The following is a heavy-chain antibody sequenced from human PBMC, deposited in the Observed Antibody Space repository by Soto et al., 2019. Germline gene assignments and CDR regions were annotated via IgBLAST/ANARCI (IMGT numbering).Heavy chain of an antibody. CDR1: GGTFSSYT. Sequence: SVKVSCKASGGTFSSYTISWVRQAPGQGLEWMGRIIPILGIANYAQKFQGRVTITADKSTSTAYMELSSLRSEDTAVYYCARDRTGTTILRYQPLPFDYWGQGTLVT. D-gene: IGHD1-7*01. CDR2: IIPILGIA. J-gene: IGHJ4*02. V-gene: IGHV1-69*04. CDR3: ARDRTGTTILRYQPLPFDY.